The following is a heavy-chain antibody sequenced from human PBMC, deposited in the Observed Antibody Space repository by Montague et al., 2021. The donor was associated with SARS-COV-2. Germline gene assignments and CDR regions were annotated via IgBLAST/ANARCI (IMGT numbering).Heavy chain of an antibody. Sequence: TLSLTCTVSGGSISSVGYYWSWIRQHPGKGLEWIVYIYYSGSSYSNPSLKSRVTISVDTSKNQFSLKLSSVTAADTAVYYCARVRITMIIVVTYFDYWGQGTLVTVSS. D-gene: IGHD3-22*01. J-gene: IGHJ4*02. CDR3: ARVRITMIIVVTYFDY. CDR2: IYYSGSS. V-gene: IGHV4-31*03. CDR1: GGSISSVGYY.